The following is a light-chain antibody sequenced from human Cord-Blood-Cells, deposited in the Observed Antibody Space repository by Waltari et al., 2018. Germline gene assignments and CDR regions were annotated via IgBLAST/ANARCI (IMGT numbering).Light chain of an antibody. V-gene: IGKV1D-12*01. CDR2: AES. CDR1: QGISSW. Sequence: IQLTQFPSSACASVGDRVTITCRARQGISSWLAWYQQKPGKAPKLLSYAESSLQSGVPSRFSDSGSGTEFTLTISSLQPEDFATYYCQQANSFPLTFGGGTKVEIK. J-gene: IGKJ4*01. CDR3: QQANSFPLT.